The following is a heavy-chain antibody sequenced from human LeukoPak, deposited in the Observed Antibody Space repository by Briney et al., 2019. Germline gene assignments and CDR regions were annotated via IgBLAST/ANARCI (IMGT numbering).Heavy chain of an antibody. Sequence: GASVKVSCKNPGYSIAGYYIHWVRQAPGQGLEWMGRLNPNYRDTNFAQRFQGRVTMTRDTTITTALMEVNNLRSDDTAIYYCARGAYDYDAFDIWGQGTLVTVS. D-gene: IGHD4-11*01. CDR2: LNPNYRDT. CDR1: GYSIAGYY. V-gene: IGHV1-2*06. J-gene: IGHJ3*02. CDR3: ARGAYDYDAFDI.